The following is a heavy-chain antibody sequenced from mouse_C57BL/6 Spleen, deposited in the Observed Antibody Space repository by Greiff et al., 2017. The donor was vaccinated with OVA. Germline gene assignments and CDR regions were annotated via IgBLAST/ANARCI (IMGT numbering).Heavy chain of an antibody. D-gene: IGHD3-3*01. CDR1: GYTFTDYE. CDR3: TRFNPWDNYFDY. V-gene: IGHV1-15*01. Sequence: QVQLKESGAELVRPGASVTLSCKASGYTFTDYEMHWVKQTPVHGLEWIGAIDPETGGTAYNQKFKGKAILTADKSSSTAYMELRSLTSEDSAVYYCTRFNPWDNYFDYWGQGTTLTVSS. CDR2: IDPETGGT. J-gene: IGHJ2*01.